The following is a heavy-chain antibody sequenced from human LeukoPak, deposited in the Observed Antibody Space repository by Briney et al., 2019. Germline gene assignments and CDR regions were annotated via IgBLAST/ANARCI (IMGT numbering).Heavy chain of an antibody. CDR2: IYHSGIT. Sequence: SETLSLTCAVSAYSISSGYRWGWIRQPPGKGLEWIGSIYHSGITYYNPSLKSRVTISVDTSNNQFSLELTSVTAADTAVYYCARDVGSAITESWGQGTLVTVSS. CDR1: AYSISSGYR. CDR3: ARDVGSAITES. V-gene: IGHV4-38-2*02. D-gene: IGHD1-26*01. J-gene: IGHJ5*02.